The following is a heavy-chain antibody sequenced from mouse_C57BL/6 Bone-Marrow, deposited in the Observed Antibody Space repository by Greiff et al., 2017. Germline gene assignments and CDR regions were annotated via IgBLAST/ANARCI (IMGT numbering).Heavy chain of an antibody. CDR3: TGIRFPYYYAMDY. CDR2: IRLKSDNYAT. Sequence: EVQLQQSGGGLVQPGGSMKLSCVASGFTFSNYWMNWVRQSPEKGLEWVAQIRLKSDNYATHYAESVKGRFTISRDDSKSSVYLQMNNLRAEDTGIYYCTGIRFPYYYAMDYWGQGTSVTVSS. V-gene: IGHV6-3*01. J-gene: IGHJ4*01. CDR1: GFTFSNYW.